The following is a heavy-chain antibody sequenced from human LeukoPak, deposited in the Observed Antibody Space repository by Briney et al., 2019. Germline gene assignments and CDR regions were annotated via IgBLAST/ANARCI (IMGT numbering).Heavy chain of an antibody. J-gene: IGHJ6*04. CDR2: ISSSSSYI. CDR1: GFTFSSYS. D-gene: IGHD3-10*02. Sequence: GGSLRLSCAASGFTFSSYSMNWVRQAPGKGLEWVSFISSSSSYIYYADSVKGRFTISRDNSKNTLYLQMNSLRAENTAVYYCAELGITMIGGVWGKGTTVTISS. CDR3: AELGITMIGGV. V-gene: IGHV3-21*01.